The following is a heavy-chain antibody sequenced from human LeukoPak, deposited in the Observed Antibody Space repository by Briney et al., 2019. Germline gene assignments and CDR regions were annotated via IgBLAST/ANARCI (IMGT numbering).Heavy chain of an antibody. J-gene: IGHJ4*02. CDR3: ARVRRYCSSTSCKSIPDY. D-gene: IGHD2-2*01. V-gene: IGHV3-64*01. Sequence: GGPLRLSCAASGFTFSSYAMHWVRQAPGRGLEYVSAISSNGGSTYCANSVKGRFTISRDNSKNTLYLQMGSLRAEDMAVYYCARVRRYCSSTSCKSIPDYWGQGTLVTVSS. CDR2: ISSNGGST. CDR1: GFTFSSYA.